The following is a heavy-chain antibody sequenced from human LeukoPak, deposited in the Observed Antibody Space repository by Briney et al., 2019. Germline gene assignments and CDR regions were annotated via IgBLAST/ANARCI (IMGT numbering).Heavy chain of an antibody. CDR1: GGSISSSSYY. D-gene: IGHD5-24*01. J-gene: IGHJ4*02. CDR3: ARGGLATDFDY. CDR2: IYYSGST. V-gene: IGHV4-39*07. Sequence: SETLSLTCTVSGGSISSSSYYWGWLRQPPGKGLEWIGSIYYSGSTYYNPSLKSRVTISVDTSKNQFSLKLSSVTAADTAVYYCARGGLATDFDYWGQGTLVTVSS.